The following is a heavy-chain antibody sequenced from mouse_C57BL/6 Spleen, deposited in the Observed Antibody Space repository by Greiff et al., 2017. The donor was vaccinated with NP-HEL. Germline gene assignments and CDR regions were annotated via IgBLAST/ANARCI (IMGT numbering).Heavy chain of an antibody. CDR2: ISDGGSYT. CDR1: GFTFSSYA. Sequence: EVKLMESGGGLVKPGGSLKLSCAASGFTFSSYAMSWVRQTPEKRLEWVATISDGGSYTYYPDNVKGRFTISRDNAKNNLYLQMSHLKSEDTAMYYCARDRNYGSSLAWFAYWGQGTLVTVSA. D-gene: IGHD1-1*01. CDR3: ARDRNYGSSLAWFAY. J-gene: IGHJ3*01. V-gene: IGHV5-4*01.